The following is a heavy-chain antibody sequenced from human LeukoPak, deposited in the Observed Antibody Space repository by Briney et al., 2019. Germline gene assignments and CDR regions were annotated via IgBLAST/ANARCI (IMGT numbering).Heavy chain of an antibody. D-gene: IGHD6-13*01. CDR3: ARGSRSSTGSIGWFDP. CDR1: GGSISSYY. Sequence: PSETLSLTCTVSGGSISSYYWSWIRQPPGKGLEWIGYIYYSGSTYYNPSLKSRVTISVDTSENQFSLKLSSVTAADTSMYYCARGSRSSTGSIGWFDPWGQGTLVTVSS. V-gene: IGHV4-59*12. CDR2: IYYSGST. J-gene: IGHJ5*02.